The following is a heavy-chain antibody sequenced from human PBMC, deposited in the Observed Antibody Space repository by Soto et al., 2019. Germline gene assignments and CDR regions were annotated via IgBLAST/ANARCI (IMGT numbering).Heavy chain of an antibody. CDR1: GGSISGSYYY. Sequence: SETLSLTCAVSGGSISGSYYYWGWLRQSPGKGPEWIGSVFYTGFTSYNPSLESRVSVSVDTSKNQFSLKVSGVSAADTAVYYCARHVPDTTTGTYSFDYWGQGTLVTVSS. D-gene: IGHD5-18*01. J-gene: IGHJ4*02. CDR3: ARHVPDTTTGTYSFDY. CDR2: VFYTGFT. V-gene: IGHV4-39*01.